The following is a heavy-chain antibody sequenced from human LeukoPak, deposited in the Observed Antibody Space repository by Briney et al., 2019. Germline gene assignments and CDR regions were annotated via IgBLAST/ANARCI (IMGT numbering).Heavy chain of an antibody. CDR3: AREICYYASGTQWCWFDP. Sequence: PGGSLRLSCAASGFTFSSFSMSWVRQAPGKGLEWVANIREDGSDKYYVGPVKGRFTISRDNAKNSLYLQMSSLRGEDTAVYYCAREICYYASGTQWCWFDPWGQGTLVTVSS. CDR1: GFTFSSFS. D-gene: IGHD3-10*01. V-gene: IGHV3-7*01. J-gene: IGHJ5*02. CDR2: IREDGSDK.